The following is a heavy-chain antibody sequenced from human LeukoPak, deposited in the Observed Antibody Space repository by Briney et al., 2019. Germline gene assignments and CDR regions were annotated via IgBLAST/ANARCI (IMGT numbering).Heavy chain of an antibody. Sequence: GGTLRLSCAASGFTFSRYWMSWVRQAPGKGLEWVANIKQDGSEKYYVDSVKGRFTISRDNAKNSLYLQVNSLRAEDTAVYYCARDGAARGSGSYGDWGQGTLVTVSS. CDR2: IKQDGSEK. J-gene: IGHJ4*02. CDR1: GFTFSRYW. D-gene: IGHD3-10*01. CDR3: ARDGAARGSGSYGD. V-gene: IGHV3-7*01.